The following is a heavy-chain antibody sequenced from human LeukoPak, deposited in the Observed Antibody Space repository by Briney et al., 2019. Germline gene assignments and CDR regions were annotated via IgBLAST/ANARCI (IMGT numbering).Heavy chain of an antibody. Sequence: GGSLRLSCAASGFTFSSYSMNWVRQAPGKGLEWVSSISSSSSYIYYADSVKGRFTISRDNAKNSLYLQMNSLRAEDTAVYYCATTSPYCSSTSCYLVHWGQGTLVTVSS. J-gene: IGHJ4*02. V-gene: IGHV3-21*01. CDR2: ISSSSSYI. CDR1: GFTFSSYS. CDR3: ATTSPYCSSTSCYLVH. D-gene: IGHD2-2*01.